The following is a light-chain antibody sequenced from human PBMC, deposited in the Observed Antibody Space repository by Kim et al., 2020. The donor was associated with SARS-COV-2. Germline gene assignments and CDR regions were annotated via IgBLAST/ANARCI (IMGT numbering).Light chain of an antibody. J-gene: IGLJ1*01. Sequence: PGQRVTISCSGSSSNIGSNSVSWYLQLPGATPQLLIYANDQRPSGVPDRFSGSKSGTSASLAISGLRSADEASYYCAAWDDSLFYVFGTGTKVTVL. CDR2: AND. V-gene: IGLV1-44*01. CDR3: AAWDDSLFYV. CDR1: SSNIGSNS.